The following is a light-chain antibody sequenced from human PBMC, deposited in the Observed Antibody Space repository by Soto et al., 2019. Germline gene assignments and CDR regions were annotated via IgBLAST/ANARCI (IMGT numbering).Light chain of an antibody. CDR2: EVR. CDR1: TSDVGGYDY. V-gene: IGLV2-14*01. CDR3: SSFTTSSTYV. J-gene: IGLJ1*01. Sequence: SVLSQPASVSGSPGQSITISCTGTTSDVGGYDYVSWYQQHPGKAPKLLTFEVRNRPSGVSSRFSGSRSANSASLTISGLQAEDEADYYCSSFTTSSTYVFGTGTKVTVL.